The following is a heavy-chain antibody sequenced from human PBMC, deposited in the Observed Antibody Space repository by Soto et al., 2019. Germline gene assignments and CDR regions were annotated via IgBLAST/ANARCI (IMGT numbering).Heavy chain of an antibody. CDR1: GYTFTNYA. D-gene: IGHD6-19*01. Sequence: QVQLVQSGAEVQKPGASVKVSCKASGYTFTNYAVHWVRQAPGQRLEWMGWINAGNGNTKYSQKFQGRVTITRDRSASTAYMELSSLRSEDTAVYFCARDRGNSGWYPHYWGQGTLVTVSS. CDR3: ARDRGNSGWYPHY. J-gene: IGHJ4*02. V-gene: IGHV1-3*01. CDR2: INAGNGNT.